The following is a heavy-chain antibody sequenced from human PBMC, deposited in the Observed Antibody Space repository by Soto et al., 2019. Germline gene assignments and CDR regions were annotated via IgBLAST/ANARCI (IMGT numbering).Heavy chain of an antibody. J-gene: IGHJ4*02. CDR1: GASLSSGGYY. Sequence: LSLTCTVSGASLSSGGYYWTWIRQHPGQGLEWIGYIYPSGTTYYNPSLKNRVSISLDTSKDQFSLQLRSVTAADTAVYYCAKGEQSYNLLTGYFDHYFDYWGQGILVTVSS. CDR3: AKGEQSYNLLTGYFDHYFDY. V-gene: IGHV4-31*03. D-gene: IGHD3-9*01. CDR2: IYPSGTT.